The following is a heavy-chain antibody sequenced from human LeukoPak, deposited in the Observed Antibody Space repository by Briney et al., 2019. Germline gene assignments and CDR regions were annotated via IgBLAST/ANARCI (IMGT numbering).Heavy chain of an antibody. V-gene: IGHV1-69*13. D-gene: IGHD3-22*01. CDR2: IIPTFGTG. CDR3: ARGLGDSSGYYFSDN. CDR1: GGTFSTSA. J-gene: IGHJ4*02. Sequence: SVKVSCKTSGGTFSTSAISWVRRAPGQGLEWMGGIIPTFGTGNYAQKFQGRVTITADEFTSTAYMELSSLTSEDTAVYYCARGLGDSSGYYFSDNWGQGTLVTVSS.